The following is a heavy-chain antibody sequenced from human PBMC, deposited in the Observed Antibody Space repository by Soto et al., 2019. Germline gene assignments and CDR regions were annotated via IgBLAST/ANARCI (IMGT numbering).Heavy chain of an antibody. CDR3: ARGVYDFWSGYYPVSIVDNWFDP. CDR2: ISSSSSYI. V-gene: IGHV3-21*01. CDR1: GFTFSSYS. J-gene: IGHJ5*02. D-gene: IGHD3-3*01. Sequence: GGSLRLSCAASGFTFSSYSMNWVRQSPGKGLEWVSSISSSSSYIYYADSVKGRFTISRDNAKNSLYLQMNSLRAEDTAVYYCARGVYDFWSGYYPVSIVDNWFDPWGQGTLVTVSS.